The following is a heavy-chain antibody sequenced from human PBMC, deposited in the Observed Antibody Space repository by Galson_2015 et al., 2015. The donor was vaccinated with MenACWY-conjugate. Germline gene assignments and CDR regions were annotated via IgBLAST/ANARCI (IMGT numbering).Heavy chain of an antibody. J-gene: IGHJ4*02. D-gene: IGHD5-12*01. CDR2: IYPGDSDT. V-gene: IGHV5-51*01. CDR3: ARLRYGGYDWSESYFDY. CDR1: AYSFNNYW. Sequence: QSGAEVKKPGGSLKISCKGSAYSFNNYWIAWVRQMPGKGLEWMGIIYPGDSDTRYSPSLQGPATISADKSISTAYLQWSSLKASDTAIYYCARLRYGGYDWSESYFDYWGQGTLVTVSS.